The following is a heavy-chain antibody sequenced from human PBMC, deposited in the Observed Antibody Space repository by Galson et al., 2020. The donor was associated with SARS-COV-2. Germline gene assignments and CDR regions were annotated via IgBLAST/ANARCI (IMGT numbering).Heavy chain of an antibody. CDR2: TYYRSKWYN. V-gene: IGHV6-1*01. CDR3: ARGTEGRGVIDYFDY. J-gene: IGHJ4*02. Sequence: SQTLSLTCVISGDSVSSNSAAWNWIRQSPSRGLEWLGRTYYRSKWYNGYAVSVKSRITINPDTSKSQFSLQLKSVTPEDTAVYYCARGTEGRGVIDYFDYWGQGTLVTVSS. D-gene: IGHD3-10*01. CDR1: GDSVSSNSAA.